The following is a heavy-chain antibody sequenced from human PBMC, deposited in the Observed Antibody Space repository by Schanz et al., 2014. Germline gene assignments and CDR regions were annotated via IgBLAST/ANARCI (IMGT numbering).Heavy chain of an antibody. Sequence: QVQLVESGGGVVQPGGSLRLSCAASGFTFSSYGMHWVRQAPGKGLEWVAAMSYDGSIKYYADSVKGRFTMSRDNSKNTLYLQMNSLRAEDTAVYYCARANYRRKINFDYWGRGTLVTVSS. CDR3: ARANYRRKINFDY. CDR1: GFTFSSYG. V-gene: IGHV3-33*01. J-gene: IGHJ4*02. CDR2: MSYDGSIK. D-gene: IGHD3-10*01.